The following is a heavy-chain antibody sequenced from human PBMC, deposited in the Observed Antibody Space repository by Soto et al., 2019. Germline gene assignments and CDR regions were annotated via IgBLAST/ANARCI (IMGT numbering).Heavy chain of an antibody. D-gene: IGHD6-6*01. CDR2: IYYSGST. V-gene: IGHV4-39*01. J-gene: IGHJ4*02. CDR1: GGSISSSSYY. CDR3: ARQPKLAYFDY. Sequence: SETLSLTCTVSGGSISSSSYYWGWIRQPPGKGLEWIGSIYYSGSTYYNPSLKSRVTISVDTSKNQFSLKLSSVTAADTAVYYCARQPKLAYFDYWGQGTLVTVSS.